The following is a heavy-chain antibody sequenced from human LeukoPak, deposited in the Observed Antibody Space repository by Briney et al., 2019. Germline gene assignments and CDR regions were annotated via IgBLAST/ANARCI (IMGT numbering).Heavy chain of an antibody. J-gene: IGHJ6*02. CDR3: ARSSGYYYYYGMDV. V-gene: IGHV1-2*02. Sequence: GASVRVSCKASGYTFTGYYMHWVRQAPGQGLEWMGWISPNSGGTKYAQKFQGRVTMTRDTSISTAYMELSELRSDDTAMYYCARSSGYYYYYGMDVWGQGTTVTVSS. D-gene: IGHD3-22*01. CDR2: ISPNSGGT. CDR1: GYTFTGYY.